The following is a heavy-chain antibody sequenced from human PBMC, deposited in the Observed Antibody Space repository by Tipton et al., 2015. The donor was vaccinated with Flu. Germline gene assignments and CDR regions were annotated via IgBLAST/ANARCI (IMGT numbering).Heavy chain of an antibody. V-gene: IGHV3-23*01. CDR1: GFTFSSYA. CDR3: AKVGWSRAYYFDY. CDR2: ISGSGGST. Sequence: SLRLSCAASGFTFSSYAMHWVRQAPGKGLEWVSAISGSGGSTYYADSVKGRFTISRDNSKNTLYLQTNSLRAEDTAVYYCAKVGWSRAYYFDYWGQGTLVTVSS. D-gene: IGHD6-19*01. J-gene: IGHJ4*02.